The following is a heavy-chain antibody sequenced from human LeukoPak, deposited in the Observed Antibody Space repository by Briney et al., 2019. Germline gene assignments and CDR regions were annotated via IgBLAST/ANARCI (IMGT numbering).Heavy chain of an antibody. CDR2: INHSGST. CDR3: ARDAFDI. V-gene: IGHV4-39*07. CDR1: GGSISSSSYY. Sequence: PSETLSLTCTVSGGSISSSSYYWSWIRQPPGKGLEWIGEINHSGSTNYNPSLKSRVTISVDTSKNQFSLKLSSVTAADTAVYYCARDAFDIWGQGTMVTVSS. J-gene: IGHJ3*02.